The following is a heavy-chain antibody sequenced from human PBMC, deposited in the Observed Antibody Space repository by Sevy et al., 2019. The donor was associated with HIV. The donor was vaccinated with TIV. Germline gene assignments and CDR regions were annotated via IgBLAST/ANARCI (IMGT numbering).Heavy chain of an antibody. Sequence: GGSPRLSCAASGFTFNNYAMSWVRQAPGKGLEGKGLEWVSTISGGGGGTYYADSVRGRFTISRDNSKNTLYLQVNSLRVEDTAVYYCAKHYIHDIADGWYFDLWSRGTLVTVSS. J-gene: IGHJ2*01. CDR2: ISGGGGGT. CDR1: GFTFNNYA. V-gene: IGHV3-23*01. CDR3: AKHYIHDIADGWYFDL. D-gene: IGHD6-13*01.